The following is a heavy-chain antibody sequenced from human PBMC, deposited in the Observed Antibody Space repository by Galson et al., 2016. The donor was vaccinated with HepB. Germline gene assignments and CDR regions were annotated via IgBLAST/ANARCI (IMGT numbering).Heavy chain of an antibody. Sequence: SLRLSCAGSGFMYSSHWMSWVRQAPGKGLEWVSSISSSSSYIYYTDSVKGRFTISRDNAKNSLYLQMNSLRAEDTAVYYCGRRDSSSWYVVDDYWGQGTLVTISS. CDR1: GFMYSSHW. CDR2: ISSSSSYI. J-gene: IGHJ4*02. CDR3: GRRDSSSWYVVDDY. V-gene: IGHV3-21*01. D-gene: IGHD6-13*01.